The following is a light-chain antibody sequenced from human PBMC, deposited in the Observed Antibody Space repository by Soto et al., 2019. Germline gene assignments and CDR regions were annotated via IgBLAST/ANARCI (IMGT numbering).Light chain of an antibody. CDR3: HQYNNWPPWT. CDR2: GAS. V-gene: IGKV3-15*01. J-gene: IGKJ1*01. CDR1: QSVSSN. Sequence: IVMTQSPATLSVSPGESAPLSCRASQSVSSNLAWYQQKPGQAPRLLIYGASTRATGIPARFSGSGSGTAFTLTISSLQSEDFAVYYCHQYNNWPPWTFGQGTKVEIK.